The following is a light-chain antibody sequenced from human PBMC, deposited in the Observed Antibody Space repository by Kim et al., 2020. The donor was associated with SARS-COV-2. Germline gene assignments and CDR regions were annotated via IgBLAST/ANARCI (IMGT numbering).Light chain of an antibody. CDR3: QQLGNGPLL. V-gene: IGKV3-11*01. Sequence: EIVLTQSPVTLSLSPGERATLSCRASQSVSNYLAWYQQKPGQSPRLLIHDAINRDTGIPARFSGSGSGTDFTLTISSLEPEDSAVYFCQQLGNGPLLFGGGTKVDIK. CDR1: QSVSNY. CDR2: DAI. J-gene: IGKJ4*01.